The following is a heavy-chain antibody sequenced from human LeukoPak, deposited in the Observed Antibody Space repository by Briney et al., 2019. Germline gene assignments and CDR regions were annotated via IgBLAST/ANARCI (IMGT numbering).Heavy chain of an antibody. J-gene: IGHJ4*02. CDR1: GYTFTGYY. CDR2: INPNSGGT. V-gene: IGHV1-2*02. CDR3: ARDLAVAGTMVEFDY. Sequence: ASVKVFCKASGYTFTGYYMHWVRQAPGQGLEWMGWINPNSGGTNYAQKFQGRVTMTRDTSISAAYMELSRLRSDDTAVYYCARDLAVAGTMVEFDYWGQGTLVTVSS. D-gene: IGHD6-19*01.